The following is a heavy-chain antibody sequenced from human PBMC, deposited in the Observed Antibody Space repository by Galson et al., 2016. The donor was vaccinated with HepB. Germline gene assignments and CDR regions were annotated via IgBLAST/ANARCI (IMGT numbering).Heavy chain of an antibody. V-gene: IGHV1-69*13. CDR3: RVAVPAAGFDW. J-gene: IGHJ4*02. CDR2: LIPIFSTP. CDR1: GGPFSSYA. D-gene: IGHD2-2*01. Sequence: SVKVSCKASGGPFSSYAMTWVRQAPGQGLEWMGGLIPIFSTPQYPQKFQGRVTITADESTSTAYMELSGLTSEDTAVYYCRVAVPAAGFDWWGQGTLVTVSS.